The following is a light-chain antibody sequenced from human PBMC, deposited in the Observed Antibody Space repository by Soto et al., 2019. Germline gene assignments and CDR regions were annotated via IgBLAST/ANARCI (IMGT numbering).Light chain of an antibody. CDR3: QQYGSSPWT. CDR2: AAS. CDR1: QGLGTN. J-gene: IGKJ1*01. V-gene: IGKV3-20*01. Sequence: EVVTTQSPATLPVSPGERATLSFRASQGLGTNLAWYQQKPGQAPRLLIYAASTRATGVPGRFSGSGSGTDFTLTISRLEPEDFAVYYCQQYGSSPWTFGQGTKVDIK.